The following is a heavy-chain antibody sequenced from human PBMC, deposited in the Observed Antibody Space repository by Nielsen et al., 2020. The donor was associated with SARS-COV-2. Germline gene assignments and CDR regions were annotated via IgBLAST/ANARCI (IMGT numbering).Heavy chain of an antibody. J-gene: IGHJ4*02. Sequence: ASVKVSCKASGYTFTSYGISWVRQAPGQGLEWMGWISAYNGNTNYAQKLQGRVTMTTDTSTSTAYMELSSLRSEDTAVYYCARGLGYYYDSSGYRYWGQGTLVTVSS. CDR2: ISAYNGNT. V-gene: IGHV1-18*01. CDR3: ARGLGYYYDSSGYRY. D-gene: IGHD3-22*01. CDR1: GYTFTSYG.